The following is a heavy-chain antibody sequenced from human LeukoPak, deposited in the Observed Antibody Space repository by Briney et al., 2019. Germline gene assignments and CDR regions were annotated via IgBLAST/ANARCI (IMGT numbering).Heavy chain of an antibody. J-gene: IGHJ4*02. D-gene: IGHD2-2*01. Sequence: PGGSLRLSCAASGFIFSDYYMSWIRQAPGKGLEWVSHISSSGSTIYYADSVKGRFTISRDNAKNSLYLQMNSLRAEDTAVYYCANADLGYCSSTSCYSPFDYWGQGTLVTVSS. CDR2: ISSSGSTI. CDR3: ANADLGYCSSTSCYSPFDY. CDR1: GFIFSDYY. V-gene: IGHV3-11*01.